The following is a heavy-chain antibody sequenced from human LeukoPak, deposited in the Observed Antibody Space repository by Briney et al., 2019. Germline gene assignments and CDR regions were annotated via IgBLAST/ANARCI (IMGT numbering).Heavy chain of an antibody. J-gene: IGHJ4*02. D-gene: IGHD6-19*01. CDR1: GFTFSSYA. V-gene: IGHV3-30-3*01. Sequence: GGSLRLSCAASGFTFSSYAMHWVCQAPGKGLEWVAVISYDGSNKYYADSVKGRFTISRDNSKNTLYLQMNSLRAEDTAVYYCARDQSSEDAVAGLDYWGQGTLVTVSS. CDR2: ISYDGSNK. CDR3: ARDQSSEDAVAGLDY.